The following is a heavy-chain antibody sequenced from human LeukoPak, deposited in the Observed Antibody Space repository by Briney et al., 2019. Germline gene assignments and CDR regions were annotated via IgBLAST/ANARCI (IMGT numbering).Heavy chain of an antibody. CDR2: IRYDDSE. CDR3: AKDPVNHCASSVCYGLQS. V-gene: IGHV3-30*02. J-gene: IGHJ5*02. D-gene: IGHD3-22*01. CDR1: GFRLSEYG. Sequence: AGGSLRLSCAASGFRLSEYGIHWVRQAPGKGLERLSFIRYDDSEYYADSVKGRFTISRDNSKNTLFLQMHSLRSEDTAVYYCAKDPVNHCASSVCYGLQSWGQGTLVIVSS.